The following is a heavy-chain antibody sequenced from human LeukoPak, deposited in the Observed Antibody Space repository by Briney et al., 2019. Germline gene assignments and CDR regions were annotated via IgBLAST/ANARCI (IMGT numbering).Heavy chain of an antibody. Sequence: SQTLSLTCTVSGGSISSGDYYWRWIRQPPGKGLEWIGYIYYSGSTYYNPSLKSRVTISVDTSKNQFSLKLSSVTAADTAVYYCARDPGTPDYYMDGWGKGTTVTVS. CDR1: GGSISSGDYY. J-gene: IGHJ6*03. CDR3: ARDPGTPDYYMDG. D-gene: IGHD1-1*01. V-gene: IGHV4-30-4*08. CDR2: IYYSGST.